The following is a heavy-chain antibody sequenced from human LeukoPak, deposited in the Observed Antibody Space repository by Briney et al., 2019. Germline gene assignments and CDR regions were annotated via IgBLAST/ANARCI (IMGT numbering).Heavy chain of an antibody. J-gene: IGHJ4*02. CDR2: ISSSSSYI. D-gene: IGHD6-13*01. CDR1: GFTFSSYS. V-gene: IGHV3-21*01. CDR3: ARWLAAVTSGGYYFDY. Sequence: GGSLRLSCAASGFTFSSYSMNWVRQAPGKGLEWVSSISSSSSYIYYADSVKGRFTISRDNAKNSLYLQMNSLRAEDTAVYYCARWLAAVTSGGYYFDYWGQGTLVTVPS.